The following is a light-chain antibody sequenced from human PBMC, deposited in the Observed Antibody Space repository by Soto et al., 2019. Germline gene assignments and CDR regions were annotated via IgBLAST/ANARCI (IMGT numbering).Light chain of an antibody. CDR1: NSDVGDYDY. Sequence: QSALTQPASVSGSPGRSITISCTGTNSDVGDYDYVSWYQQHPGKAPKLIIYEVRNRPAGVSNRFSGSKSGNTASLTISGLQAEDEADYYCASYSFTTDYVFGTGTKVTVL. CDR2: EVR. V-gene: IGLV2-14*01. CDR3: ASYSFTTDYV. J-gene: IGLJ1*01.